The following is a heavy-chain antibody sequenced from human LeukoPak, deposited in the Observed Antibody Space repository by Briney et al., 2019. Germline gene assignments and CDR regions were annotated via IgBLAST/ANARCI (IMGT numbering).Heavy chain of an antibody. Sequence: SQTLSLTCTVSGGSISSGDYYWSWIRQPPGKGLEWIGYIYYSGSTYYNPSLKSRVTISVDTSKNQFSLKLSSVTAADTAVYYCARGDDILTGYVYDYWGQGTLVTASS. CDR3: ARGDDILTGYVYDY. CDR1: GGSISSGDYY. J-gene: IGHJ4*02. D-gene: IGHD3-9*01. CDR2: IYYSGST. V-gene: IGHV4-30-4*01.